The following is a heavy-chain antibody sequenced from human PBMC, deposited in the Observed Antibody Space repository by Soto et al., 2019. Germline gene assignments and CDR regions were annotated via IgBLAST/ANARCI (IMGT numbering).Heavy chain of an antibody. CDR2: INHSGSI. J-gene: IGHJ4*02. V-gene: IGHV4-34*01. D-gene: IGHD7-27*01. Sequence: QVQLQQWGAGLLKPSETLSLTCAVYGRSFSGYYWTWSRQPPGKGLEWIGEINHSGSINYNPSLKSRVTISVDTSKNQFSLTLSSVTAADTAVYYCARGWGSGVFDYWGQGTLVTVSS. CDR3: ARGWGSGVFDY. CDR1: GRSFSGYY.